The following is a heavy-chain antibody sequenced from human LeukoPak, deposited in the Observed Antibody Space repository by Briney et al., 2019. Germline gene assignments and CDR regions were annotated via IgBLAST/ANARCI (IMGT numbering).Heavy chain of an antibody. CDR3: ARDTSSWYEAFDI. CDR1: GFTFSSYS. Sequence: AGGSLRLSCAASGFTFSSYSMNWVRQAPGKGLEWVSSTSSSSSYIYYADSVKGRFTISRDNAKNTLYLQMNSLRAEDTAVYYCARDTSSWYEAFDIWGQGTMVTVSS. V-gene: IGHV3-21*01. CDR2: TSSSSSYI. D-gene: IGHD6-13*01. J-gene: IGHJ3*02.